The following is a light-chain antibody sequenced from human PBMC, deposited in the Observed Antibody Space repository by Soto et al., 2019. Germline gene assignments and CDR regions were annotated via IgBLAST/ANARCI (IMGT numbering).Light chain of an antibody. CDR2: GNS. CDR3: QSYDINLSGSEV. J-gene: IGLJ3*02. CDR1: YSNIGAGFD. V-gene: IGLV1-40*01. Sequence: QSVLTQPPSVSGAPGQRVTISCTGSYSNIGAGFDVHWYQQLPGTAPKLLIYGNSNRPSGVPDRFSGSKSGTSASLAITELQAEDEADYYCQSYDINLSGSEVFGGGTQLTVL.